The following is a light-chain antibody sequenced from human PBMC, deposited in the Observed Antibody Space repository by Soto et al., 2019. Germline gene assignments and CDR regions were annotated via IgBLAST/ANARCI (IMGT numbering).Light chain of an antibody. CDR2: DVS. CDR3: SSYTATRPVV. J-gene: IGLJ3*02. V-gene: IGLV2-14*03. CDR1: SSDVGGYNH. Sequence: QSALTQPASVSGSPGQSITIACTGTSSDVGGYNHVSWYQVHPGKAHRLGIYDVSIRPPAVSDRFSGSTSGNTASLTISGLQAEDEADYYCSSYTATRPVVFGGGTKVTVL.